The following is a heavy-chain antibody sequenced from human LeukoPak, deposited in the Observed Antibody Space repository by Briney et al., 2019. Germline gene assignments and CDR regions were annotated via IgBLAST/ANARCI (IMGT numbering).Heavy chain of an antibody. V-gene: IGHV1-24*01. CDR2: FNPEDGES. Sequence: ASVKLSCKVSGYIFTELSMHWVRQAPGKGLEWMGGFNPEDGESFYAQKFQGRVTLTEDTSADTAYMELSSLTFEDTTVYYCATDGSGDYLNHWGQGTLVTVSS. CDR3: ATDGSGDYLNH. J-gene: IGHJ4*02. D-gene: IGHD4-17*01. CDR1: GYIFTELS.